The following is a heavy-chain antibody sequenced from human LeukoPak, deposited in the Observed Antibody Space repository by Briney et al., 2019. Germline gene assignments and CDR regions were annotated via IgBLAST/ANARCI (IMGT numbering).Heavy chain of an antibody. V-gene: IGHV4-39*01. J-gene: IGHJ4*02. CDR3: ASTYYYDSSGYYHDY. CDR1: GGSISSYY. CDR2: IYYSGST. Sequence: SETLSLTCTVSGGSISSYYWGWIRQPPGKGLEWIGSIYYSGSTYYNPSLKSRVTISVDTSKNQFSLKLSSVTAADTAVYYCASTYYYDSSGYYHDYWGQGTLVTVSS. D-gene: IGHD3-22*01.